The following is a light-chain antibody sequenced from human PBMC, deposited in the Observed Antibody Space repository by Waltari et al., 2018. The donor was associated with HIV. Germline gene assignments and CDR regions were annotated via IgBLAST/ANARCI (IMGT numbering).Light chain of an antibody. CDR1: QNLRSTY. CDR3: HQYDRSPST. Sequence: EIVLTQSPGTLSFSPGHRATLSCRASQNLRSTYLAWYQHKSGQAPRLLIFGATSRATGIPDRFRGSGSGTDFTLTISRLEPEDFAVYYCHQYDRSPSTFGQGTRLEI. CDR2: GAT. V-gene: IGKV3-20*01. J-gene: IGKJ5*01.